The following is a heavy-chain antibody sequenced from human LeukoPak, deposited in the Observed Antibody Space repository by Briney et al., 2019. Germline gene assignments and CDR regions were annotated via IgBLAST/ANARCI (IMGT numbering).Heavy chain of an antibody. J-gene: IGHJ4*02. CDR2: IKQGGSEK. V-gene: IGHV3-7*03. CDR1: GFTFSSYW. CDR3: ARGQGGPFDY. D-gene: IGHD1-26*01. Sequence: GGSLRLSCAASGFTFSSYWMSWVRQAPGKGLEWLASIKQGGSEKYYVDSVKGRFTISRDNAKNSLYLQMNSLRAEDTAVYYCARGQGGPFDYWGQGTLVTVSS.